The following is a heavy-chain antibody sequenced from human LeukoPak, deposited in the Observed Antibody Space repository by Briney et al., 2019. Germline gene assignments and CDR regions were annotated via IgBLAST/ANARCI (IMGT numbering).Heavy chain of an antibody. Sequence: GASVKVSCKASGYTFTGYYMHWGRQAPGQGLEWMGWINPNSGGTNYAQKFQGRVTMTRDTSISTAYMELSRLRSDDTAVYYCLYGSGSYYAPRFDYWGQGTLVTVSS. CDR3: LYGSGSYYAPRFDY. D-gene: IGHD3-10*01. V-gene: IGHV1-2*02. J-gene: IGHJ4*02. CDR2: INPNSGGT. CDR1: GYTFTGYY.